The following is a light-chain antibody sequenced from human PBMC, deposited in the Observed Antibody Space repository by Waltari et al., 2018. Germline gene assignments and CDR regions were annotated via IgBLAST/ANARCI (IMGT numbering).Light chain of an antibody. CDR2: GAS. CDR3: QHYVSLPVT. CDR1: QSVSRA. Sequence: EIVLTQSPGTLSLSPGERATLSCRASQSVSRALAWYQQNPGQAPRLLSYGASNRATGIADRFSGSGSGTDFSLIISRLEPEDFAVYYCQHYVSLPVTFGQGTKVEIK. J-gene: IGKJ1*01. V-gene: IGKV3-20*01.